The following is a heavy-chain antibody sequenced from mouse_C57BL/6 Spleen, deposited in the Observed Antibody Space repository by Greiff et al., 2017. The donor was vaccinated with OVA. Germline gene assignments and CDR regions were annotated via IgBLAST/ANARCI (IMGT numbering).Heavy chain of an antibody. V-gene: IGHV1-53*01. CDR3: ARGEAYSTPLDC. CDR2: INPSNGGT. D-gene: IGHD2-1*01. J-gene: IGHJ2*01. Sequence: QVQLQQPGTELFHPRAPVTLPCNAPLNTFPSSWMHMVKPRPGQGLEWIGNINPSNGGTNYNEKFKSKATLTVDKSSSTAYMQLSSLTSEDSAVYYGARGEAYSTPLDCWGEGPTLSVSS. CDR1: LNTFPSSW.